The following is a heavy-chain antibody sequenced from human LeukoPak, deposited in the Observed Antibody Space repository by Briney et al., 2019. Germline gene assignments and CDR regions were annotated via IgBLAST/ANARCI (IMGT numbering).Heavy chain of an antibody. J-gene: IGHJ4*02. CDR3: ARGPRFGPGYFDY. D-gene: IGHD3-10*02. V-gene: IGHV4-34*01. CDR2: INHSGST. CDR1: GGSFSGYY. Sequence: SETLSLTCAVYGGSFSGYYWSWIRQPPGRGLEWIGEINHSGSTNYNPSLKSRVTISVDTSKNQFSLKLSSVTAADTAVYYCARGPRFGPGYFDYWGQGTLVTVSS.